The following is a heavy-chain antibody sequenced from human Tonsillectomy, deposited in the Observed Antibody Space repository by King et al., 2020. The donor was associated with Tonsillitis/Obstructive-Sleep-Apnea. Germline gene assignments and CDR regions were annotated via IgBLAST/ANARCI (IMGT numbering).Heavy chain of an antibody. J-gene: IGHJ4*02. CDR2: INSDWSTT. D-gene: IGHD3-10*01. Sequence: VQLVESGGDLVQPWGSLRLSCAASGFTFSSNWMYWVRQASGKGLVWVSRINSDWSTTNYADSVKGRFTISRDNAKNTLYLQMNSLTAEDTAVYYCARERGRGEDYWGQGTLVTVSS. CDR1: GFTFSSNW. CDR3: ARERGRGEDY. V-gene: IGHV3-74*01.